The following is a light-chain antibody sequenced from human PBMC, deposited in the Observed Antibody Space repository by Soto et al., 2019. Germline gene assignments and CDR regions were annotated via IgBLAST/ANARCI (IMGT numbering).Light chain of an antibody. CDR1: SSDFGDYNS. CDR2: EVN. Sequence: QSALTQPASVSGSPGQSLTISCTGTSSDFGDYNSVSWYQQHPGKAPKLMILEVNNRPSGVSNRFSGSKSGNTASLTISGLQADDEADYYCSSYTSTSTPYVFGTGTKLTVL. V-gene: IGLV2-14*01. CDR3: SSYTSTSTPYV. J-gene: IGLJ1*01.